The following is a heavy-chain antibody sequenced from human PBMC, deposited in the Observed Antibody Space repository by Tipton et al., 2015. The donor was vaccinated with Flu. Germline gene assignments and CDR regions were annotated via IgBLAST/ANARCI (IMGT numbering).Heavy chain of an antibody. CDR1: GGSISSFY. CDR2: IYNSEYT. V-gene: IGHV4-4*09. Sequence: LRLSCTVSGGSISSFYWNWIRQPPGKGLEWIGYIYNSEYTKYNPSLKSRVTISVDTSKKQFSLQLSSLTASDTAVYYCARGSGYTNTYFDSWGQGTLVTVFS. CDR3: ARGSGYTNTYFDS. J-gene: IGHJ4*02. D-gene: IGHD5-12*01.